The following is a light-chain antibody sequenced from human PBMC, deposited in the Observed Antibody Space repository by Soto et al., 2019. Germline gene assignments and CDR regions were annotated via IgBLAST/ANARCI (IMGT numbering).Light chain of an antibody. V-gene: IGKV3-15*01. CDR1: QSVSRA. CDR2: ESS. J-gene: IGKJ2*01. Sequence: DIVLTQSPATLSVSPGESATLSCRASQSVSRALAWYQHVPGQAPRLLIYESSTRATGVPARFSGSGSGTRFTLTISSLQSVDFAVYYCQEYNSWPPRYTFGQGTKL. CDR3: QEYNSWPPRYT.